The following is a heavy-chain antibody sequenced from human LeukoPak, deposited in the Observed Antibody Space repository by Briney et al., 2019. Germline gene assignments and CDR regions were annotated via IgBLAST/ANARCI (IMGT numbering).Heavy chain of an antibody. CDR2: INPNSGDT. CDR3: ARDRGAAARLVNWFDP. D-gene: IGHD6-6*01. J-gene: IGHJ5*02. CDR1: GYTFTDYY. V-gene: IGHV1-2*02. Sequence: ASVKVSCKASGYTFTDYYIHWVRQAPGQGLEWMGWINPNSGDTNYAQKFQGGVTMTRDTSISTAYMELSRLRSDDTALYYCARDRGAAARLVNWFDPWGQGTLVTVSS.